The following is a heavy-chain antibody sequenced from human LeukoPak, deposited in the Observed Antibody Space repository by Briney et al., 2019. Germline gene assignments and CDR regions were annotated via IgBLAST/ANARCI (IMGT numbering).Heavy chain of an antibody. Sequence: ASVKVSCKASGYTFTSYGISWVRQAPGQGLEWIGWISAYNGNTNYAQKLQGRATMTTDTSTSTAYMELRSLRSDDTAVYYCARDQENYYDSSGSYYFDYWGQGTLVTVSS. CDR3: ARDQENYYDSSGSYYFDY. CDR2: ISAYNGNT. CDR1: GYTFTSYG. J-gene: IGHJ4*02. D-gene: IGHD3-22*01. V-gene: IGHV1-18*01.